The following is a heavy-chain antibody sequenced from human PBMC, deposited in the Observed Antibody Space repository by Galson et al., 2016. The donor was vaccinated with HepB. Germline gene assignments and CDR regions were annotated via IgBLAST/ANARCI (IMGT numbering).Heavy chain of an antibody. V-gene: IGHV1-69*13. J-gene: IGHJ4*02. Sequence: SVKVSCKVSGGTFSGYTISWVRQAPGQGLEWMGRIIPTFGTADYAQKFQGRVTMTADEASTTAHMELSRVTSEDTAVYFCARGHSTDLYFDYWGQGTLVTVSS. D-gene: IGHD6-13*01. CDR1: GGTFSGYT. CDR2: IIPTFGTA. CDR3: ARGHSTDLYFDY.